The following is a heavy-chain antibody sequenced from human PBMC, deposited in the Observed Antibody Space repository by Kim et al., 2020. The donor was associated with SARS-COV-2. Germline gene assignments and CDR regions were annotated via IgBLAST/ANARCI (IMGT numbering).Heavy chain of an antibody. CDR2: ISGSGGST. CDR1: GFTFSSYA. D-gene: IGHD3-22*01. V-gene: IGHV3-23*01. J-gene: IGHJ4*02. CDR3: AKDRNGGYDSSGYYFVY. Sequence: GGSLRLSCAASGFTFSSYAMSWVRQAPGKGLEWVSAISGSGGSTYYADSVKGRFTISRDNSKNTLYLQMNSLRAEDTAVYYCAKDRNGGYDSSGYYFVYWGQGTLVTVSS.